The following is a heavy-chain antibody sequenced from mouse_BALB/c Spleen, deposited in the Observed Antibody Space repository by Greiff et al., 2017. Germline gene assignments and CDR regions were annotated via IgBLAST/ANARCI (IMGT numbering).Heavy chain of an antibody. CDR1: GYTFSSYW. V-gene: IGHV1-9*01. J-gene: IGHJ3*01. D-gene: IGHD1-2*01. Sequence: QVQLKESGAELMKPGASVKISCKATGYTFSSYWIEWVKQRPGHGLEWIGEILPGSGSTNYNEKFKGKATFTADTSSNTAYMQLSSLTSEDSAVYYCASPLLRLGFAYWGQGTLVTVSA. CDR3: ASPLLRLGFAY. CDR2: ILPGSGST.